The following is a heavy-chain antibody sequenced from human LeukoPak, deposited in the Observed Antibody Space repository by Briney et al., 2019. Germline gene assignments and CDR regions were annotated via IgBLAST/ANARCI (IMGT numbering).Heavy chain of an antibody. J-gene: IGHJ4*02. Sequence: GGSLRLSCAASGFTFSSYAVSWVRQAPGKGLEWVSAISGSGGSTYYADSVKGRFTISRDNSKNTLYLQMNSLRAEDTAVYYCARDIVEGSHFDYWGQGTLVTVSS. D-gene: IGHD3-16*02. CDR2: ISGSGGST. CDR1: GFTFSSYA. CDR3: ARDIVEGSHFDY. V-gene: IGHV3-23*01.